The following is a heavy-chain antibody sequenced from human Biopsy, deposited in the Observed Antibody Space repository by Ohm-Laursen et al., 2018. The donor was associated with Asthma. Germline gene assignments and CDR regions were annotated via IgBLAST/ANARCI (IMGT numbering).Heavy chain of an antibody. CDR2: VTYDGISQ. CDR3: ARERAGVLGSYNGMDV. D-gene: IGHD2-8*01. Sequence: LTLTSAASGFTFSNYGMHWVRQVAGKGLGWVAVVTYDGISQYYAESVKGRFTISRDNSRNTLNLQMNSVRPDDTAVYFCARERAGVLGSYNGMDVWGPGTTVSVSS. CDR1: GFTFSNYG. V-gene: IGHV3-30*03. J-gene: IGHJ6*02.